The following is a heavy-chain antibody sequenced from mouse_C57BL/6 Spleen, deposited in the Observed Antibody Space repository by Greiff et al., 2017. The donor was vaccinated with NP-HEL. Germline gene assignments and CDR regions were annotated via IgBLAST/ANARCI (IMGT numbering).Heavy chain of an antibody. V-gene: IGHV1-64*01. J-gene: IGHJ2*01. CDR3: ASIGSRYYFDY. D-gene: IGHD1-1*01. Sequence: QVQLKQPGAELVKPGASVKLSCKASGYTFTSYWMPWVKQRPGQGLEWIGMLHRNSGSTNYTEKFKSKATLTVAQSSSTAYMHLSSLTSEYSAGDYCASIGSRYYFDYWGQGTTLTVSS. CDR1: GYTFTSYW. CDR2: LHRNSGST.